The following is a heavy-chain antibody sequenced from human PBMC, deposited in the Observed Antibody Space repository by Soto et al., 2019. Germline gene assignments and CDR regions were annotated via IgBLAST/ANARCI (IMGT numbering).Heavy chain of an antibody. J-gene: IGHJ6*03. CDR3: AKSLLAPHGMAYYYYMDV. Sequence: SETLSLTCSVSGASISSYYWNWVRQPPGKGLEWIGYFYKTGTTNSHPSLKSRVTISADTSQNQLSLRLTSVTAADTAVYFCAKSLLAPHGMAYYYYMDVWGKGTMVTGSS. V-gene: IGHV4-59*01. D-gene: IGHD1-20*01. CDR2: FYKTGTT. CDR1: GASISSYY.